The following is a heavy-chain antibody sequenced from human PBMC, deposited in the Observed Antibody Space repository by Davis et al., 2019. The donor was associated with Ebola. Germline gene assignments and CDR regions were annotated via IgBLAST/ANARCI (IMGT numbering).Heavy chain of an antibody. CDR1: GYTFTRFA. CDR3: AGNSVSTRLDYYGMDV. V-gene: IGHV1-3*01. Sequence: AASVKVSCKASGYTFTRFAIHWVRQAPGQRLEWMGWNNAGNGNTIYSQNFQGRVTITRDTSTSTVYMELSSLRSEDTAVYYCAGNSVSTRLDYYGMDVWGQGTTVTVSS. J-gene: IGHJ6*02. CDR2: NNAGNGNT. D-gene: IGHD3-10*01.